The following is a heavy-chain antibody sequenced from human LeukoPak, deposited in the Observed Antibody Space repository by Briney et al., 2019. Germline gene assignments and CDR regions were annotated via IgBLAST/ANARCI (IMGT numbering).Heavy chain of an antibody. CDR1: GGSVSSGSYY. D-gene: IGHD2-2*01. J-gene: IGHJ3*02. Sequence: SETLSLTCTVSGGSVSSGSYYWSWIRQPPGKGLEWIGYIYYSGSTNYNPSLKSRVTISVDTSKNQFSLKLGSVTAADTAVYYCARDIPARDAFDIWGQGTMVTVSS. CDR2: IYYSGST. CDR3: ARDIPARDAFDI. V-gene: IGHV4-61*01.